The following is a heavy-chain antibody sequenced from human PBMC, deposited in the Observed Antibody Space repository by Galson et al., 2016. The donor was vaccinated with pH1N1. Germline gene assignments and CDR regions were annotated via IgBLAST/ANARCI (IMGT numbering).Heavy chain of an antibody. CDR1: GATFNSYG. J-gene: IGHJ3*01. D-gene: IGHD6-6*01. Sequence: SVKVSCKASGATFNSYGIHWVRKAPGKGLEWMGDINPVFGTTNYAQRFQDRVTITAHDMELSGLRSEDTAIYYCATFSSSSSWRSLDVWGQGTTVTVSS. CDR3: ATFSSSSSWRSLDV. V-gene: IGHV1-69*13. CDR2: INPVFGTT.